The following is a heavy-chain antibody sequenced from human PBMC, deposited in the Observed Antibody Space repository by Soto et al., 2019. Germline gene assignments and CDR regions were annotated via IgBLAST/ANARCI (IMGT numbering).Heavy chain of an antibody. V-gene: IGHV3-23*01. CDR1: GFTFSSYA. CDR2: ISGSGGST. J-gene: IGHJ4*02. D-gene: IGHD3-3*01. CDR3: AKRGTIFGVGIDDY. Sequence: GSLRLSCAASGFTFSSYAMSWVRQAPGKGLEWVAAISGSGGSTYYADSVKGRFTISRDNSKNTLYLQMNSLRAEDTAVYYCAKRGTIFGVGIDDYWGQGTRVTVSS.